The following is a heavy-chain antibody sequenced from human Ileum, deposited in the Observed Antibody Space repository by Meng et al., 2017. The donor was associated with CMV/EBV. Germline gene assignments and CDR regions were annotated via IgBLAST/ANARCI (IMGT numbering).Heavy chain of an antibody. CDR1: GFTFSNYA. D-gene: IGHD2-8*02. J-gene: IGHJ6*02. Sequence: GESLKISCATSGFTFSNYAMSWVRQAPGKGLEWVAAIVGGGGSRTYYADSVKGRFTISRDTSQNTLYLQIHSPRVEDSAVYYCAKRAYCDGGECYTLNYYYYAVDVWGQGTTVTVYS. CDR2: IVGGGGSRT. CDR3: AKRAYCDGGECYTLNYYYYAVDV. V-gene: IGHV3-23*01.